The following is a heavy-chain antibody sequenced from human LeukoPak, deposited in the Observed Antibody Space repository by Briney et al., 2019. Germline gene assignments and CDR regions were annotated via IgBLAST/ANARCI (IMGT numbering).Heavy chain of an antibody. CDR1: GFTFSSYG. CDR3: AKDRGYSSSWPHYMDV. V-gene: IGHV3-48*01. Sequence: GGSLRLSCAASGFTFSSYGMTWVRQAPGKGLEWVSYISSSSSTIYYADSVKGRFTISRDNAKNSLYLQMNSLRAEDTAVYYCAKDRGYSSSWPHYMDVWGKGTTVTISS. J-gene: IGHJ6*03. CDR2: ISSSSSTI. D-gene: IGHD6-13*01.